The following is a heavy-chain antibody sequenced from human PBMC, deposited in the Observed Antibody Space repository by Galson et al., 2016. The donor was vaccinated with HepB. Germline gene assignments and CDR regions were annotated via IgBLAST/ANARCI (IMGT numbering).Heavy chain of an antibody. CDR3: ARGMRVIVYEIDF. D-gene: IGHD3-16*02. J-gene: IGHJ6*02. CDR1: GFTFSSYW. Sequence: SLRLSCAASGFTFSSYWMHWVRQEPGKGLVWVSRLNSDGSETNYADSVKGRFIISRDTAKNTVYLHLNSLRAEDTALYYCARGMRVIVYEIDFWGQGTTVTVSS. CDR2: LNSDGSET. V-gene: IGHV3-74*01.